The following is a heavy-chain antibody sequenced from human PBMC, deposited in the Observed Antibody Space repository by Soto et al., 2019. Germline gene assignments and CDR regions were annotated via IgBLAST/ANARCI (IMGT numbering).Heavy chain of an antibody. J-gene: IGHJ4*02. Sequence: PSETLSLTCTVSGGSISSSSYYWGWIRQPPGKGLEWIGSIYYSGSTYYNPSLKSRVTISVDTSKNQFSLKLSSVTAADTAVYYCASPVGATLPWRFDYWGQGTLVTVPQ. V-gene: IGHV4-39*01. CDR1: GGSISSSSYY. D-gene: IGHD1-26*01. CDR2: IYYSGST. CDR3: ASPVGATLPWRFDY.